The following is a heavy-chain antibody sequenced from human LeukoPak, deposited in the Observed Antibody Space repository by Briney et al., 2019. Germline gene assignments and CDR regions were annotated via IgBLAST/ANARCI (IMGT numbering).Heavy chain of an antibody. Sequence: PGGSLRLSCAASGNYWMHWVRQAPGKGLVWVSHINSDGSWTGYADSVKGRFTISKDNAKNMVYRHMNSPRVDDTAVYYCVSFYETYWGRGTLVTVSS. V-gene: IGHV3-74*01. D-gene: IGHD2-2*01. J-gene: IGHJ4*02. CDR1: GNYW. CDR2: INSDGSWT. CDR3: VSFYETY.